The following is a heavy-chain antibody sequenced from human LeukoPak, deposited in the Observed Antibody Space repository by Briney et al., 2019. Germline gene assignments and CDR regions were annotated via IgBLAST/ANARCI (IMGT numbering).Heavy chain of an antibody. Sequence: SQTLSLTCTVSGGSISSGGYSWSWIRRPPGKGLEWIGYICHSGSTYYNPSLKSRVTISVDRSKNQFSLKLSSVTAADTAVYYCARGALWFGELSHFDYWGQGTLVTVSS. V-gene: IGHV4-30-2*01. CDR3: ARGALWFGELSHFDY. CDR1: GGSISSGGYS. J-gene: IGHJ4*02. CDR2: ICHSGST. D-gene: IGHD3-10*01.